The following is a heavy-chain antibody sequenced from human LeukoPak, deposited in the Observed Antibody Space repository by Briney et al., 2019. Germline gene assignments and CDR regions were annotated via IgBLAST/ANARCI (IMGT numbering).Heavy chain of an antibody. V-gene: IGHV4-34*01. Sequence: SETLSLTCAVYGVSFSGYYWSWIRQPPGKGLEWIGEINHSGSTNYNPSLKSRVTISEDTSKNQLSLKLSSVTAADTAVYYCARGRKYYYYGMDVWGQGTTVTVSS. CDR3: ARGRKYYYYGMDV. CDR1: GVSFSGYY. CDR2: INHSGST. J-gene: IGHJ6*02.